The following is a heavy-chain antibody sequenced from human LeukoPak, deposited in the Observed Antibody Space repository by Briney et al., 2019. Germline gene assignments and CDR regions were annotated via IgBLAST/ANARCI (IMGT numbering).Heavy chain of an antibody. CDR2: IIPILGIA. J-gene: IGHJ6*02. CDR3: ARERVTHYGPKYYYYGMDV. Sequence: ASVKVSCKASGYTFTSYGISWVRQAPGQGLEWMGRIIPILGIANYAQKFQGRVTITADKSTSTAYMELSSLRSEDTAVYYCARERVTHYGPKYYYYGMDVWGQGTTVTVSS. D-gene: IGHD2-21*02. CDR1: GYTFTSYG. V-gene: IGHV1-69*04.